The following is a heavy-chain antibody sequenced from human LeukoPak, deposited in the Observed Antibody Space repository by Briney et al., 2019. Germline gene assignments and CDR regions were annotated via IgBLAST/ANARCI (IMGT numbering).Heavy chain of an antibody. J-gene: IGHJ4*02. Sequence: GGSLKISFQGSGYRFPNYWNGWVRPMPGKGLEWMGIIYPGDSDTRYSPSFQGQVTISADKSISTPYLQWSSLKASDTAMYYCAKYNGDNRLPFDYWGQGTLVTVSS. V-gene: IGHV5-51*01. CDR2: IYPGDSDT. D-gene: IGHD4-23*01. CDR1: GYRFPNYW. CDR3: AKYNGDNRLPFDY.